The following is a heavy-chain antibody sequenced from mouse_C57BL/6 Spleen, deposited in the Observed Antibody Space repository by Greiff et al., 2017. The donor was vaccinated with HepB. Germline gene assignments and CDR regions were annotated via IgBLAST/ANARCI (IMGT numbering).Heavy chain of an antibody. CDR3: ASGITDYYAMDY. CDR1: GYTFTSYW. D-gene: IGHD2-4*01. Sequence: QVQLQQPGAELVRPGTSVKLSCKASGYTFTSYWMHWVKQRPGQGLEWIGVIDPSDSYTNYNQKFKGKATLTVDTSSSTAYMQLSSLTSEDSAVYYCASGITDYYAMDYWGKGTSVTVSS. CDR2: IDPSDSYT. J-gene: IGHJ4*01. V-gene: IGHV1-59*01.